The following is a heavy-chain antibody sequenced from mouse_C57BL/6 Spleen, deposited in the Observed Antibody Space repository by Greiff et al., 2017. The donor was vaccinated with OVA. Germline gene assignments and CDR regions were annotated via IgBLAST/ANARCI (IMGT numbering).Heavy chain of an antibody. J-gene: IGHJ2*01. D-gene: IGHD2-5*01. CDR2: IYPGDGDT. CDR1: GYAFSSSW. Sequence: QVQLQQSGPELVKPGASVKISCKASGYAFSSSWMNWVKQRPGKGLEWIGRIYPGDGDTNYNGKFKGKATLTADKSSSTAYMQLSSLTSEDSAVYFCARWWYSNYYFDYWGQGTTLTVSS. CDR3: ARWWYSNYYFDY. V-gene: IGHV1-82*01.